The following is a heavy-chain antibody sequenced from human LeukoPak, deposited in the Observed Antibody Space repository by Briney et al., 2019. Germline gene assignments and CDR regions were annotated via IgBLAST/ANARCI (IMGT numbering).Heavy chain of an antibody. J-gene: IGHJ5*02. CDR3: AREGYGDYEDWFDP. CDR1: GFTFSGYS. CDR2: IKQDGSEK. Sequence: SGGSLRLSCTASGFTFSGYSMNWIRQAPGKGLEWVANIKQDGSEKYYVDSVKGRFTISRDNAKNSLYLQMNSLRAEDTAVYYCAREGYGDYEDWFDPWGQGTLVPVSS. D-gene: IGHD4-17*01. V-gene: IGHV3-7*01.